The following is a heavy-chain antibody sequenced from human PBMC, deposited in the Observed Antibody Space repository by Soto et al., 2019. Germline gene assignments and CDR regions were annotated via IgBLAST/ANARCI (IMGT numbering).Heavy chain of an antibody. Sequence: EVQLLESGGGLVQPGGSLRLSCAASGFTFSSYAMSWVRQAPGKGLEWVSVISGGGGSTYYADSVKGRFTISRDNSKNTLYLQMNSLKAEDTALYYCAKDSFKFIAVAGPLVYWGQGILVTVSS. V-gene: IGHV3-23*01. CDR2: ISGGGGST. CDR3: AKDSFKFIAVAGPLVY. CDR1: GFTFSSYA. J-gene: IGHJ4*02. D-gene: IGHD6-13*01.